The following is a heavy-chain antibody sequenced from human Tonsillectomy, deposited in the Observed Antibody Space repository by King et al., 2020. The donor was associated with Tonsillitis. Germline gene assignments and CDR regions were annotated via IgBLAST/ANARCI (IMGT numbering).Heavy chain of an antibody. V-gene: IGHV4-59*01. CDR2: IYYSGST. CDR3: ARAGYCSGGSCYPFFAN. CDR1: GGSFSSYY. Sequence: VQLQESGPGLVKPSETLSLTCTVSGGSFSSYYWSWIRQPPGKGLEWIGFIYYSGSTNYNPSLKSRVTISLDTSKNQFSLKLSSVTAADTAVYYCARAGYCSGGSCYPFFANWGQGTLVTVSS. D-gene: IGHD2-15*01. J-gene: IGHJ4*02.